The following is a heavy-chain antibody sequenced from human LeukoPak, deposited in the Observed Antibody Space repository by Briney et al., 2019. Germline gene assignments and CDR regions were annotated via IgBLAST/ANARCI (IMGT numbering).Heavy chain of an antibody. CDR2: INPGNGDT. D-gene: IGHD2-15*01. Sequence: ASVKVSCKASGYTFTGYYMHWVRQAPGQGLEWMGWINPGNGDTKYSQDSQGRVTINTDTSAATAYVELNSLTSEDTAVYYCARDRWHCRVNCDSVYYFALDVWGQGTTVTVSS. CDR3: ARDRWHCRVNCDSVYYFALDV. J-gene: IGHJ6*02. V-gene: IGHV1-3*01. CDR1: GYTFTGYY.